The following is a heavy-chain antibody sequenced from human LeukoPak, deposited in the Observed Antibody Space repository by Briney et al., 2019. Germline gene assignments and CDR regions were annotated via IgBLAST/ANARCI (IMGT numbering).Heavy chain of an antibody. CDR1: GFTFRSYG. V-gene: IGHV3-30*02. J-gene: IGHJ4*02. CDR2: IRYDGTNK. Sequence: GSLRLSCAASGFTFRSYGMHWVRPAPGKGLEWVAFIRYDGTNKYYADSVKGRFTISRDNSKNTLYLQMNSLRAEDTAVYYCARDLWLWGQGTLVTVSS. CDR3: ARDLWL. D-gene: IGHD3-10*01.